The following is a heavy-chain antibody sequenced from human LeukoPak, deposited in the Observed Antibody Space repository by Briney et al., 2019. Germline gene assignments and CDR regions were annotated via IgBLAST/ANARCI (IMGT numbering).Heavy chain of an antibody. Sequence: PSQTLSLTCTVSGASISSGSYYWSWIRQPAGKGLEWIERIYTTGSTNYNPSLKSRVTISLDMSKNQFSLKLSSVTAADTAVYYCARKQWVEYYFESWGQGTLVTVSS. CDR1: GASISSGSYY. D-gene: IGHD6-19*01. V-gene: IGHV4-61*02. CDR3: ARKQWVEYYFES. CDR2: IYTTGST. J-gene: IGHJ4*02.